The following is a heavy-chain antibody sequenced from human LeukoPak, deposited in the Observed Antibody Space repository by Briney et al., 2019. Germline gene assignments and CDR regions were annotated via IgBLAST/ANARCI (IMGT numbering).Heavy chain of an antibody. V-gene: IGHV4-34*01. CDR2: IYYSGST. CDR3: ARGYGDYLDNWFDP. J-gene: IGHJ5*02. D-gene: IGHD4-17*01. Sequence: SETLSLTCAVYGGSFSGYYWSWIRQPPGKGLEWIGSIYYSGSTYYNPSLKSRVTISVDTSKNQFSLKLSSVTAADTAVYYCARGYGDYLDNWFDPWGQGTLVTVSS. CDR1: GGSFSGYY.